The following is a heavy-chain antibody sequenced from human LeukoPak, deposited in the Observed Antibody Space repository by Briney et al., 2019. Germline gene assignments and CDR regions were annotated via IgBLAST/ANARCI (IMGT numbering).Heavy chain of an antibody. CDR1: GESFSGYF. CDR3: ARHTQWLPFGY. D-gene: IGHD6-19*01. J-gene: IGHJ4*02. V-gene: IGHV4-34*01. Sequence: SETLSLTCAVYGESFSGYFWNWIRQPPGKGLEWIGEINHSGSTSNHNPSLKSRVTMSVDTSKNQFSLKLSSVTAADTAVYYCARHTQWLPFGYWGQGTLVTVSS. CDR2: INHSGSTS.